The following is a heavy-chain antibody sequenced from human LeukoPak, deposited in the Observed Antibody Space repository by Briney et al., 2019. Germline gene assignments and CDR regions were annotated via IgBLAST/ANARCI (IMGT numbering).Heavy chain of an antibody. J-gene: IGHJ4*02. CDR1: GFTFSSYW. CDR2: IKQDGSEK. V-gene: IGHV3-7*01. Sequence: GSLRLSCAASGFTFSSYWMSWVRQAPGKGLEWVANIKQDGSEKYYVDSVKGRFTISRDNAKNSLYLQMNSLRAEDTAVYYCARALLWFGEATGPSDYWGQGTLVTVSS. CDR3: ARALLWFGEATGPSDY. D-gene: IGHD3-10*01.